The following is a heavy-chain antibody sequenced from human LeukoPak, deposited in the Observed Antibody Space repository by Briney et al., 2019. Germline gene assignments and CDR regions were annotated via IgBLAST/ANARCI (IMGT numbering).Heavy chain of an antibody. D-gene: IGHD3-10*01. CDR1: GLTFSSYS. CDR3: ARDNSYYYGSGSYYNVPDY. Sequence: GGSLRLSCAASGLTFSSYSMNWVRQAPGKGLEWVSSISSSSSYIYYADSVKGRFTISRDNAKNSLYLQMNSLRAEDTAVYYCARDNSYYYGSGSYYNVPDYWGQGTLVTVSS. V-gene: IGHV3-21*01. CDR2: ISSSSSYI. J-gene: IGHJ4*02.